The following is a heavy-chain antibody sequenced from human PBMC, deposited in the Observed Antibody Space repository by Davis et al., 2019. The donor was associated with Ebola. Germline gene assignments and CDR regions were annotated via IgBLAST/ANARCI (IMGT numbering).Heavy chain of an antibody. CDR1: GGSISSSSYY. J-gene: IGHJ4*02. V-gene: IGHV4-39*01. Sequence: MPSETLSLTCTVSGGSISSSSYYWGWIRQPPGKGLEWIGSIYYSGSTYYNLSLKSRVTISVDTSKNQFSLKLSSVTAADTAVYYCARGRTWELLYWPHFDYWGQGTLVTVSS. D-gene: IGHD1-26*01. CDR3: ARGRTWELLYWPHFDY. CDR2: IYYSGST.